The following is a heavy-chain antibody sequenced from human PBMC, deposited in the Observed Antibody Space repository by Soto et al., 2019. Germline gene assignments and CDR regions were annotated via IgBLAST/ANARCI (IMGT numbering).Heavy chain of an antibody. V-gene: IGHV4-34*01. Sequence: SETLSLSCAVYGVSFSGYYWSWIRQPPGKGLEWIGEINHSGSTNYNPSLKSRVTISVDTSKNQFSLKLSSVTAADTAVYYCARDSRGYSSSWYNWFDPWGQGTLVTVSS. D-gene: IGHD6-13*01. CDR2: INHSGST. J-gene: IGHJ5*02. CDR1: GVSFSGYY. CDR3: ARDSRGYSSSWYNWFDP.